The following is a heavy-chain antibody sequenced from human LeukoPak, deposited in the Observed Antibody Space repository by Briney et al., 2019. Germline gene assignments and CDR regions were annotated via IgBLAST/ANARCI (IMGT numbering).Heavy chain of an antibody. J-gene: IGHJ4*02. CDR3: ARERVGSYLWYFDY. D-gene: IGHD1-26*01. Sequence: KPSETLSLTCTVSGGSISSYYWSWIRQPPGKGLEWIGYIYYSGSTNYNPSLKSRVTISVDKSKNQFSLKLSSVTAADTAVYYCARERVGSYLWYFDYWGQGTLVTVSS. V-gene: IGHV4-59*12. CDR1: GGSISSYY. CDR2: IYYSGST.